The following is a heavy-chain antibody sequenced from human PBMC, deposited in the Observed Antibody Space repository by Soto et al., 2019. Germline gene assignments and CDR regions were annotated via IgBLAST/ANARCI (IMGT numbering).Heavy chain of an antibody. CDR3: AKDAVASAGTYYFDY. CDR2: ISGTGAYT. Sequence: GGSLRLSCAASGFTFSSYAMSWVRQAPGKGLEWVSTISGTGAYTYYADSVKGRFTISRDSSKNTLYLQMNSLGPEDTAVYYCAKDAVASAGTYYFDYWGQGALVTVSS. V-gene: IGHV3-23*01. D-gene: IGHD6-13*01. J-gene: IGHJ4*02. CDR1: GFTFSSYA.